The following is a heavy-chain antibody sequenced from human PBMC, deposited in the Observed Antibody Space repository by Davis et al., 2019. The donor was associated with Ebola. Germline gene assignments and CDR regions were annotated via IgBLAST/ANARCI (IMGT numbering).Heavy chain of an antibody. CDR2: INSDGSST. J-gene: IGHJ4*02. CDR1: GFTFSSYW. D-gene: IGHD3-22*01. Sequence: HTGGSLRLSCAASGFTFSSYWMHWVRQAPGKGLVWVSRINSDGSSTSYADSVKGRFTISRDNAKNTLYLQMNSLRADNTAVYYCARGVLDYYDSGGYYRWGQGTLVTVSS. V-gene: IGHV3-74*01. CDR3: ARGVLDYYDSGGYYR.